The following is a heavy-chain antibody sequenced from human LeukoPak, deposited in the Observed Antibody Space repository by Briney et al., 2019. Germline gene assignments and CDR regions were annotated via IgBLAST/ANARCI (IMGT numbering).Heavy chain of an antibody. J-gene: IGHJ4*02. D-gene: IGHD1-26*01. CDR3: ARDRFSRGSYYFDY. V-gene: IGHV3-53*01. Sequence: GGSLRLSCAASGFTFSNAWMSWVRQAPGKGLEWVSVIYSGGSTYYADSVRGRFTISRDNSKNTLYLQMNSLRAEDTAVYYCARDRFSRGSYYFDYWGQGTLVTVSS. CDR2: IYSGGST. CDR1: GFTFSNAW.